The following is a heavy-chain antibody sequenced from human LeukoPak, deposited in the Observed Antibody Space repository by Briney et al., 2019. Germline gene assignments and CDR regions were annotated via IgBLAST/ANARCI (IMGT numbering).Heavy chain of an antibody. V-gene: IGHV4-61*02. CDR3: ARRGSLELKY. CDR2: IYISGST. D-gene: IGHD1-7*01. Sequence: KSSETLSLTCTVSGGSFSSGLYYWTWIRQPAGKGLEWIGRIYISGSTNYNPSLKSRVTISRDTSKNEFSLKLSSVTAADTAVYYCARRGSLELKYWGQGTLVTVSS. CDR1: GGSFSSGLYY. J-gene: IGHJ4*02.